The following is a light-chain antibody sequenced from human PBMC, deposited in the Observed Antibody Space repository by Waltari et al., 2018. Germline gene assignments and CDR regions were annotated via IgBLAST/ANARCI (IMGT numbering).Light chain of an antibody. V-gene: IGKV3-11*01. Sequence: EIVLTQSLAPLSLSPGERATLSCRASQSVSSYLAWYQQKPGQAPRLLIYDASNRATGIPARFSGSGSGTDFTLTISSLEPEDFAVYYCQQRSNWPQYTFGQGTKLEIK. CDR3: QQRSNWPQYT. CDR2: DAS. J-gene: IGKJ2*01. CDR1: QSVSSY.